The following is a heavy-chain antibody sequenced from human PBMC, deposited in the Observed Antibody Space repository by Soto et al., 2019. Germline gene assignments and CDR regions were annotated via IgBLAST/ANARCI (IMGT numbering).Heavy chain of an antibody. CDR3: ARGATRLPYSSSWYEAYYYYYGMDV. CDR1: GGSFSGYY. V-gene: IGHV4-34*01. CDR2: INHSGST. D-gene: IGHD6-13*01. Sequence: SEALSLTCAVYGGSFSGYYWSWIRQPPGKGLEWIGEINHSGSTNYNPSLKSRVTISVDTSKNQFSLKLSSVTAADTAVYYCARGATRLPYSSSWYEAYYYYYGMDVWGQGTTVTVSS. J-gene: IGHJ6*02.